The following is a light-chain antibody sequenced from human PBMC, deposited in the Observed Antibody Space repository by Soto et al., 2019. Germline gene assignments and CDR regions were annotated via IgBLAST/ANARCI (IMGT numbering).Light chain of an antibody. CDR3: QQRRIWPLT. Sequence: EIVLTQSPATLSVSPGERAALSCRASQSVNSYFAWYQQKPGQAPRLLIYDASTRATGIPARFSGSGSGTDFTLTISGLEPEDSAVYYCQQRRIWPLTFGQGTRLEIK. CDR2: DAS. J-gene: IGKJ5*01. V-gene: IGKV3-11*01. CDR1: QSVNSY.